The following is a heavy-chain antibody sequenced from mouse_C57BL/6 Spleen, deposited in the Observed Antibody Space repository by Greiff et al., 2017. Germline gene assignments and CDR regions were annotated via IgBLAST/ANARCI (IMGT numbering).Heavy chain of an antibody. CDR3: ARYLYGSSDY. D-gene: IGHD1-1*01. V-gene: IGHV7-3*01. Sequence: EVNVVESGGGLVQPGGSLSLSCAASGFTFTDYYMSWVRQPPGKALEWLGFIRNKANGYTTEYSASVKGRFTISRDNSQSILYLQMNALRAEDSATYYCARYLYGSSDYWGQGTTLTVSS. CDR2: IRNKANGYTT. J-gene: IGHJ2*01. CDR1: GFTFTDYY.